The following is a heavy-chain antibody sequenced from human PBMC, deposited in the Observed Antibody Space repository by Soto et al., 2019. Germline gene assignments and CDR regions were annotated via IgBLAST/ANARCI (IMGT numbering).Heavy chain of an antibody. CDR3: ARAHDSSGFDAFDI. D-gene: IGHD3-22*01. V-gene: IGHV3-33*01. J-gene: IGHJ3*02. CDR2: IWYDGSNK. Sequence: QVQLVESGGGVVQPGRSLRLSCAASGFTFSSYGMHWVRQSPGKGLEWVAVIWYDGSNKYYADSVKGRFTISRDNSKNTLYLQMNSLRAEDTDVYYCARAHDSSGFDAFDIWGQGTMVTVSS. CDR1: GFTFSSYG.